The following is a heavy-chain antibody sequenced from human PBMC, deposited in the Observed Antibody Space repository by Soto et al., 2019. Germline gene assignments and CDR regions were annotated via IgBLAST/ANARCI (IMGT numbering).Heavy chain of an antibody. J-gene: IGHJ4*02. CDR2: INSDGSST. Sequence: PGGSLRLSCAASGFTFSSYWMHWVRQAPGKGLVWVSRINSDGSSTSYADSVKGRFTISRDNAKNTLYLQMNSLRAADTAVYYCATSSSYYYGPGVFDYWGQGTLVTVSS. V-gene: IGHV3-74*01. CDR3: ATSSSYYYGPGVFDY. CDR1: GFTFSSYW. D-gene: IGHD3-10*01.